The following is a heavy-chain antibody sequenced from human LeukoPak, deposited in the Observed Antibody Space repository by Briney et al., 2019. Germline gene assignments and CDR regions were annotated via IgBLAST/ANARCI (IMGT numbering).Heavy chain of an antibody. CDR1: GFTVTDNY. D-gene: IGHD5-18*01. CDR2: IYSGGDT. CDR3: ARDPGYDYGYDY. V-gene: IGHV3-53*01. J-gene: IGHJ4*02. Sequence: GGPLRLSCAVSGFTVTDNYMSWVRQAPGKGLEWVSVIYSGGDTYYADSVKGRFTISRDNSKNTLYLQMNSLRVEDTAVYYCARDPGYDYGYDYWGQGTLVTVSS.